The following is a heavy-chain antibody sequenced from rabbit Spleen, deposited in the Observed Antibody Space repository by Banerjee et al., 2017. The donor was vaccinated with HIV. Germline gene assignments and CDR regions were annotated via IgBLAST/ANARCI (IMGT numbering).Heavy chain of an antibody. CDR2: IYTGSGRA. J-gene: IGHJ6*01. CDR1: GFDFSRTYY. V-gene: IGHV1S45*01. D-gene: IGHD8-1*01. Sequence: QEQLVESGGGLVQPEGSLTLTCKASGFDFSRTYYMCWVRQAPGKGLELIACIYTGSGRAVYARWATGRFTISKTSSTTVTLQMPSLTAADTATYFCARDTGSSFSSYGMDLWCQGTLVTVS. CDR3: ARDTGSSFSSYGMDL.